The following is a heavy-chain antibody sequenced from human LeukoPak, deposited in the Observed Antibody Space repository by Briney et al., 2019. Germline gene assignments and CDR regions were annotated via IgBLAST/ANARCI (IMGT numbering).Heavy chain of an antibody. CDR2: IRSSGGST. V-gene: IGHV3-64*01. CDR1: GFTFTTYA. CDR3: AKEIWPTVTTPGHTHFDY. Sequence: PGGSLRLSCAASGFTFTTYAMHWVRQAPGKGLEYVSAIRSSGGSTFYANSVKGRFTISRDNLKNTLYLQMGSLRAEDMAVYYCAKEIWPTVTTPGHTHFDYWGQGTLVTVSS. D-gene: IGHD4-17*01. J-gene: IGHJ4*02.